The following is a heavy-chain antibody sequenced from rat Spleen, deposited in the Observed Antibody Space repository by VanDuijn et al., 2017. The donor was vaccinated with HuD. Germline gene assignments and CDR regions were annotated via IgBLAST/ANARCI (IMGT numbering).Heavy chain of an antibody. J-gene: IGHJ4*01. Sequence: EVQLVESGGGLVQPGGSLKLSCAASGFTFSNYDMAWVRQAPTKGLEWVASISYDGSSTYYRDSVKGRFTISRDNAKSTLYLQMDSLRSEDTATYYCARHQGAMDAWGQGASVTVSS. CDR3: ARHQGAMDA. CDR2: ISYDGSST. V-gene: IGHV5-29*01. CDR1: GFTFSNYD.